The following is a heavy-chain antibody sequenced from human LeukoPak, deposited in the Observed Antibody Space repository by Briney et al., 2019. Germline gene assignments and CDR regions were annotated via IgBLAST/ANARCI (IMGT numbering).Heavy chain of an antibody. J-gene: IGHJ4*02. CDR1: GGSISSYY. CDR2: IYYSGST. Sequence: SETLSLTCTVSGGSISSYYWSWIRQPAGKGLEWIGSIYYSGSTYYIPSLKSRVTISVDTSKNQFSLKLSSVTAADTAVYYCARDQEAYCGGDCSQLDYWGQGTLVTVSS. CDR3: ARDQEAYCGGDCSQLDY. V-gene: IGHV4-4*07. D-gene: IGHD2-21*02.